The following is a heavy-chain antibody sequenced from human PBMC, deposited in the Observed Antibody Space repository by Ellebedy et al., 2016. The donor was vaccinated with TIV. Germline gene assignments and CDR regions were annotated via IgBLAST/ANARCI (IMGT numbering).Heavy chain of an antibody. Sequence: MPGGSLRLSCTVSGGSISSYYWSWIRQPAGKGLEWIGRIYTSGSTNYNPSLKSRVTMSVDTSKNQFSLKLSSVTAADTAVYYCARDGVEDYFDYWGQGLLVTVSS. J-gene: IGHJ4*02. D-gene: IGHD3-10*01. CDR1: GGSISSYY. CDR3: ARDGVEDYFDY. V-gene: IGHV4-4*07. CDR2: IYTSGST.